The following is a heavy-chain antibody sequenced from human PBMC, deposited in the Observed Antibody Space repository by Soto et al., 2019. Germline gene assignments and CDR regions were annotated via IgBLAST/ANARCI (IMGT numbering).Heavy chain of an antibody. CDR1: GGSFSGYY. CDR2: INHSGST. CDR3: ARGRVLRFLEWFPDSFDY. V-gene: IGHV4-34*01. D-gene: IGHD3-3*01. Sequence: SETLSLTCAVYGGSFSGYYWSWIRQPPGKGLEWIGGINHSGSTNYNPSLKSRVTISVDTSKNQFSLKLGSVTAADTAVYYCARGRVLRFLEWFPDSFDYWGQGTLLTVYS. J-gene: IGHJ4*02.